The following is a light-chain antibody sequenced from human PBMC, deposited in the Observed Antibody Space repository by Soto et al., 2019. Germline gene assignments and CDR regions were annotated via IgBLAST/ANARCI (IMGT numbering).Light chain of an antibody. V-gene: IGKV3-11*01. CDR1: QSISTY. J-gene: IGKJ2*01. CDR2: DAS. CDR3: QHRSSWPRMYT. Sequence: EIVLTQSPATLSLSPGERATLSFRAIQSISTYLAWYQQKPGQAPRLLIYDASNRAPGIPARISGRGSGTDFTLTISSLEPEDFAIYYCQHRSSWPRMYTFGQGTKVDIK.